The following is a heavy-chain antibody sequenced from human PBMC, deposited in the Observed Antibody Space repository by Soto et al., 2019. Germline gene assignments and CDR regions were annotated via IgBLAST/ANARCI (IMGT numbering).Heavy chain of an antibody. D-gene: IGHD3-16*01. CDR1: GGAFNGYY. Sequence: QVHLQQWGAGLLKPSETLSLTCAVNGGAFNGYYWTWIRQSPGKGLQWIGEINHSGTVDYNPSLKSRATLSIDTPKKKFSLTLTSVTAADTAVYYCARAGAALVRGSIGGFDYWGQGTLVTVSS. V-gene: IGHV4-34*01. J-gene: IGHJ4*02. CDR3: ARAGAALVRGSIGGFDY. CDR2: INHSGTV.